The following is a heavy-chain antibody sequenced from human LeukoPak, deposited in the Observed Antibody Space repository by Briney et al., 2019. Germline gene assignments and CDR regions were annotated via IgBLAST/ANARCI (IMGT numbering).Heavy chain of an antibody. CDR2: ISGSGGST. CDR1: GFTFSSYG. V-gene: IGHV3-23*01. D-gene: IGHD3-22*01. Sequence: GGSLRLSCAASGFTFSSYGMSWVRQAPGKGLEWVSAISGSGGSTYYADSVKGRFTISRDNSKNTLYLQMNSLRAEDTAVYYCAKDLAYYDSSGYYFAEYFQHWGQGTLVTVSS. J-gene: IGHJ1*01. CDR3: AKDLAYYDSSGYYFAEYFQH.